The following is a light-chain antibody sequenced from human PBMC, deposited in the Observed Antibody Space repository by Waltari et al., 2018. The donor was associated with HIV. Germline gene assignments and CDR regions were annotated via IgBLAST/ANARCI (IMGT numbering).Light chain of an antibody. CDR1: SSDIGVYNY. Sequence: QSALAQPASVSGSPGQSITISCTGTSSDIGVYNYVSWYQQHPGKAPKLLIYEVSNRPSGLSNRFSGSKSGSTASLTISGLQAEDEAVYYCSSYTTSSTVVFGGGAKLTVL. V-gene: IGLV2-14*01. CDR3: SSYTTSSTVV. CDR2: EVS. J-gene: IGLJ3*02.